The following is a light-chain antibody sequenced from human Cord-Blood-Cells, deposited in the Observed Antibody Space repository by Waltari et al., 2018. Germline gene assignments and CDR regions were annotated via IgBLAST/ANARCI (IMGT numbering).Light chain of an antibody. V-gene: IGKV1-39*01. J-gene: IGKJ3*01. CDR1: QSISSY. CDR2: AAS. Sequence: DIQMTQSPSYLSASVGDRVTITCRASQSISSYLNWYQQKPGKAPKLLIYAASSLQSGVPSRFSGSGSGTDFTLTINSLQPEDFATYYCQQSYSTLFTFGPGTKVDIK. CDR3: QQSYSTLFT.